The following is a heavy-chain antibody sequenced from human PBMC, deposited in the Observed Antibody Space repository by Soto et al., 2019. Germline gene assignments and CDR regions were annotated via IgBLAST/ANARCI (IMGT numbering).Heavy chain of an antibody. CDR2: IYYSGST. CDR1: GGSISSGGYY. Sequence: PSETLSLTCTVSGGSISSGGYYWSWIRQHPGKGLEWIGYIYYSGSTYYNPSLKSRVTISVDTSKNQFSLKLSSVTAADTAVYYCARDLSERSPYYYGMDVWGQGTTVTVSS. V-gene: IGHV4-31*03. CDR3: ARDLSERSPYYYGMDV. J-gene: IGHJ6*02.